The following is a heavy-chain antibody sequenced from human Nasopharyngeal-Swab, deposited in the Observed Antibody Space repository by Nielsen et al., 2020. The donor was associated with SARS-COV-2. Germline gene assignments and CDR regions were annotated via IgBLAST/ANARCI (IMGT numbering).Heavy chain of an antibody. J-gene: IGHJ4*02. D-gene: IGHD6-19*01. CDR3: ARERTVAYFDY. CDR1: GCSISSGGYY. CDR2: IYYSGST. V-gene: IGHV4-31*03. Sequence: TLSLTCTVSGCSISSGGYYWSWIRQHPGKGLEWIGYIYYSGSTYYNPSLKSRVTISVDTSKNQFSLKLSSVTAADTAVYYCARERTVAYFDYWGQGTLVTVSS.